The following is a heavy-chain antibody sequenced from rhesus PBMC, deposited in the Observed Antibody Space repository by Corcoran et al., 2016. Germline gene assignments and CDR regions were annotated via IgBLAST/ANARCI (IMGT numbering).Heavy chain of an antibody. J-gene: IGHJ4*01. CDR1: GFTFSNYG. CDR3: ATDTVPTTGSIAY. CDR2: ITGDGGST. V-gene: IGHV3S5*01. Sequence: EVQLVETGGDLVQPGGSLKLTCAASGFTFSNYGMNWVRQTPGKGLGWVSVITGDGGSTDYADSVKGRFTISRDNSKNTLSLQMNSLRVEDTSVYYCATDTVPTTGSIAYWGQGVLVTVSS. D-gene: IGHD3-34*01.